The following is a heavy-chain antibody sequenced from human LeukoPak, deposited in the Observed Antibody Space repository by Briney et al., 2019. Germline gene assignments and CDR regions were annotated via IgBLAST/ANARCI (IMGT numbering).Heavy chain of an antibody. CDR2: ISSSSSYI. Sequence: GGSLRLSCAASGFTFSSYSMNWVRQAPGKGLEWVSSISSSSSYIYYADSVKGRFTISRDNAKNSLYLQMNSLRAEDTAVYYCARERTTAVTPTDYWGQGTLVTVSS. V-gene: IGHV3-21*01. J-gene: IGHJ4*02. CDR3: ARERTTAVTPTDY. CDR1: GFTFSSYS. D-gene: IGHD4-23*01.